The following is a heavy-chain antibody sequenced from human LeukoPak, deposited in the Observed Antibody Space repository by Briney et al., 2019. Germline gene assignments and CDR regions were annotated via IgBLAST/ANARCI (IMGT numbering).Heavy chain of an antibody. CDR3: ARVSPAYDSSGYYYSYYFDD. CDR1: GGSFSGYY. V-gene: IGHV4-34*01. CDR2: LNHSGST. J-gene: IGHJ4*02. Sequence: SETQSLTCAVYGGSFSGYYWSWIRQPPGKGLEWIGELNHSGSTNYNPSLKSRVTISVATSKNQFSLKLSSVTAADTAVYSCARVSPAYDSSGYYYSYYFDDWGQGTLVTVSS. D-gene: IGHD3-22*01.